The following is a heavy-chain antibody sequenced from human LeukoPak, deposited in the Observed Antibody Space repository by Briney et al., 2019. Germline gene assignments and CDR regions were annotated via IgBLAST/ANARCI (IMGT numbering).Heavy chain of an antibody. J-gene: IGHJ4*02. D-gene: IGHD3-16*01. CDR1: GFTFSIFE. CDR2: ISSSGSTI. CDR3: ARDRWGTMLEY. Sequence: GRSLRLSCAASGFTFSIFEMNWVRQAPGKGLEWVSYISSSGSTIYYADSVKGRFTISRDNTKNSLYLQMNSLRAEDTAVYYCARDRWGTMLEYWGQGTLVTVSS. V-gene: IGHV3-48*03.